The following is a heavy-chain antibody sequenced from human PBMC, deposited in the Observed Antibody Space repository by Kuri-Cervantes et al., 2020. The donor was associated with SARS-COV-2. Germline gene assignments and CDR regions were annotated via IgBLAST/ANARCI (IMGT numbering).Heavy chain of an antibody. Sequence: GESLKISCAASGFTFSSYAMSWVRQAPGKGLEWVSAISGSGGSTYYADSVKGRFTISRDNSKNTLYLQMNSLRAEDTAVYYCAKDRSSGWYYFDYWGQGTPVTVSS. J-gene: IGHJ4*02. CDR2: ISGSGGST. D-gene: IGHD6-19*01. V-gene: IGHV3-23*01. CDR1: GFTFSSYA. CDR3: AKDRSSGWYYFDY.